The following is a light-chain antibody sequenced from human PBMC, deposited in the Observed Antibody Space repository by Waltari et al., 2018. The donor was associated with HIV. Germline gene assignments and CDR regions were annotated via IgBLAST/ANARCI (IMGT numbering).Light chain of an antibody. CDR2: EVS. Sequence: QSALTQPASVSGSPGQSITVSCPGTRRDVGALTDVSWYQQTPGTAPKLVIYEVSNRPSGISYRFSGSKSGNTASLTISGLQTEDEGDYYCSSFTTSNSLLFGGGTKVTVL. CDR3: SSFTTSNSLL. V-gene: IGLV2-14*01. J-gene: IGLJ2*01. CDR1: RRDVGALTD.